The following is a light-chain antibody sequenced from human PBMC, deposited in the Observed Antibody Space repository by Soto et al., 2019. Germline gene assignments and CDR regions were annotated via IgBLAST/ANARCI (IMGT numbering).Light chain of an antibody. CDR3: QEYSKWPSRT. CDR2: GAS. J-gene: IGKJ1*01. Sequence: EIVLTQSPGTLSLSPGERATLSCRASQSVSNNYLAWYQQKPGQAPRLLVYGASTRASGIPDRFSGSGSGTEFTLTISSLQSEDFAVYYCQEYSKWPSRTFGPGTKGDIK. V-gene: IGKV3-15*01. CDR1: QSVSNN.